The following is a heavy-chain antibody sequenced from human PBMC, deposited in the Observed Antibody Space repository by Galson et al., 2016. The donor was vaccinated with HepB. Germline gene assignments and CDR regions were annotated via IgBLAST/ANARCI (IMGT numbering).Heavy chain of an antibody. Sequence: SLRLSCAASGFTFSTNSMAWVRQAPGKGLEWVSSINNNSAYIYYADSVKGRFTISRDNAKNSLFLQMNSLRAEYTAVYYCARRRYDILTGYYDAFDIWGQGTMVTVSS. V-gene: IGHV3-21*01. CDR2: INNNSAYI. D-gene: IGHD3-9*01. CDR3: ARRRYDILTGYYDAFDI. J-gene: IGHJ3*02. CDR1: GFTFSTNS.